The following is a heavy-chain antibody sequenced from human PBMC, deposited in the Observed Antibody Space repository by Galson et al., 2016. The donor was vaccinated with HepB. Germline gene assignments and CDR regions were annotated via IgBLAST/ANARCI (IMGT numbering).Heavy chain of an antibody. CDR1: GFSLNTGGVS. J-gene: IGHJ4*02. Sequence: PALVKPPQTVTLTCFFSGFSLNTGGVSVGWIRQPPGKALQWLVVVYWDDDKHYTPSLKTRLNITKETSKNQVVLTMTNMCPVDTATYYCAHVRPGAYYDGSGDSRHKLHYFDSWGQGIL. V-gene: IGHV2-5*02. D-gene: IGHD3-22*01. CDR2: VYWDDDK. CDR3: AHVRPGAYYDGSGDSRHKLHYFDS.